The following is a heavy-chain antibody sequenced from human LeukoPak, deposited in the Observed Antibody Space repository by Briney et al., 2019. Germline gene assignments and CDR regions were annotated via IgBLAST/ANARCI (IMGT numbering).Heavy chain of an antibody. CDR1: GFTFSRYW. CDR3: AKDRSGSYSQGLDY. Sequence: GGSLRLSCAASGFTFSRYWMSWVRQAPGKGLEWVANINEDGSAQYYVDSVKGRFTISRDNSKNTLYLQMNSLRAEDTAVYYCAKDRSGSYSQGLDYWGQGTLVTVSS. V-gene: IGHV3-7*01. J-gene: IGHJ4*02. D-gene: IGHD1-26*01. CDR2: INEDGSAQ.